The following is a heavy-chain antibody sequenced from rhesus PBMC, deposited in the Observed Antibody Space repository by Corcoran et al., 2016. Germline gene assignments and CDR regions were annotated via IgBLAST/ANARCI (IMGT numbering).Heavy chain of an antibody. CDR3: ARFRGQQRSD. J-gene: IGHJ4*01. V-gene: IGHV4-80*01. CDR2: INVNNGNT. CDR1: GGSFSSNW. D-gene: IGHD6-31*01. Sequence: QVQLQESGPGLVKPSETLARTCAVLGGSFSSNWWSWIRKTPAKGLEWIGAINVNNGNTNYNPFRRMRVTISKDASTTLFSLKLRSVTAAVTAVYYCARFRGQQRSDWGQGVLVTVSS.